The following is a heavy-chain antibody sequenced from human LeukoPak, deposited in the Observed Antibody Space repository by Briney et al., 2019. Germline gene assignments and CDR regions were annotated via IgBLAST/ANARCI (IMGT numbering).Heavy chain of an antibody. V-gene: IGHV3-30*03. CDR3: ARDPYSGGYGAYYYYYMDV. J-gene: IGHJ6*03. D-gene: IGHD1-26*01. Sequence: GGSLRLSCAASGFTFSSYGMHWVRQAPGKGLEWVAVISYDGSNKYYADSVKGRFTISRDKAKNSLYLQMDSLRAEDTAVYYCARDPYSGGYGAYYYYYMDVWGKGTTVTISS. CDR1: GFTFSSYG. CDR2: ISYDGSNK.